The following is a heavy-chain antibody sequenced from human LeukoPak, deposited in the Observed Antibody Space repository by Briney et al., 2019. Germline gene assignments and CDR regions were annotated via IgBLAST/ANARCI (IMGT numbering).Heavy chain of an antibody. D-gene: IGHD2-2*01. CDR2: MYYSGTA. Sequence: PSETLSLTCSVSGARVTGSVCYWGWIRQAPGTGLEWIGEMYYSGTAYYNPSLGSRVSISAYSSKNQFTLKLTSVTAAYTSTYSCVRRWYCNGSNCQKPSGFDSWGQGKLVTVSS. J-gene: IGHJ5*01. V-gene: IGHV4-39*01. CDR3: VRRWYCNGSNCQKPSGFDS. CDR1: GARVTGSVCY.